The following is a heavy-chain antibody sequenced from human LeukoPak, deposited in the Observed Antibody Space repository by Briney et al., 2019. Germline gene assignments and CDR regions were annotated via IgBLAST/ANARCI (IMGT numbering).Heavy chain of an antibody. CDR1: GFTFSSYA. V-gene: IGHV3-30-3*01. Sequence: PGGSLRLSCAAPGFTFSSYAMHWVRQAPGKGLEWVAVISYDGSNKYYADSVKGRFTISRDNSKNTLYLQMNSLRAEDTAVYYCARESIAVASWFDPWGQGIRVTVSS. CDR2: ISYDGSNK. J-gene: IGHJ5*02. CDR3: ARESIAVASWFDP. D-gene: IGHD6-19*01.